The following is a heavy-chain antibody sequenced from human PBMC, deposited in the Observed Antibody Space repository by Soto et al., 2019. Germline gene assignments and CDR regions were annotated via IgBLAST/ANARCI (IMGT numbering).Heavy chain of an antibody. V-gene: IGHV4-59*01. Sequence: SETLSLTCTVSGGSISSFYWSWIRQPPGKGLEWIGYIYYSGSTNYNPSLKSRVTISLDTSKNQFSLKLSSVTAADTAVYYCARDASYYDILTGYTHSGDYYYYMDVWGKGTTVTVSS. D-gene: IGHD3-9*01. CDR1: GGSISSFY. CDR3: ARDASYYDILTGYTHSGDYYYYMDV. CDR2: IYYSGST. J-gene: IGHJ6*03.